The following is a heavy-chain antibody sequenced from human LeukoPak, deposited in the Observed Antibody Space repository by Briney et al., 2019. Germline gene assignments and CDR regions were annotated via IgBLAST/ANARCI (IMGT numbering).Heavy chain of an antibody. Sequence: PSETLSLTCTVSGASIKGSYWSWVRQPAGRGLEWIGRIYSSGSVNYNPSLKSRVTISVDTSKNQFSLKLSSVTAADTAVYYCARSNGDAFDIWGQGTMVTVSS. CDR2: IYSSGSV. CDR1: GASIKGSY. CDR3: ARSNGDAFDI. J-gene: IGHJ3*02. D-gene: IGHD2-8*01. V-gene: IGHV4-4*07.